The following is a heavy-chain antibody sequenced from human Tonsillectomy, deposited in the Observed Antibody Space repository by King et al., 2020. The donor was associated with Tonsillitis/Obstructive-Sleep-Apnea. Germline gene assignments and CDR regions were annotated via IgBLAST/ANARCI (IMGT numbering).Heavy chain of an antibody. D-gene: IGHD3-22*01. Sequence: QLVQSGAEVKKPGASVKVSCKASGYTFSTYGISWVRQAPGQGLEWMGWISAYNGDTNYAQKLQDRVTMTTDTSTSTAYMEVRSLRSDDTAVYYCARDSRSHYYDTSGYYTFEYWGQGTLVTVSS. J-gene: IGHJ4*02. V-gene: IGHV1-18*01. CDR1: GYTFSTYG. CDR2: ISAYNGDT. CDR3: ARDSRSHYYDTSGYYTFEY.